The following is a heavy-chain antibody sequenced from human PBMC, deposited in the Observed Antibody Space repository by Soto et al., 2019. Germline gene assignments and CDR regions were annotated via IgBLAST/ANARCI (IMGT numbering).Heavy chain of an antibody. CDR2: INHSGST. D-gene: IGHD2-2*01. J-gene: IGHJ4*02. CDR3: ARVGVVVPAAASGDFDY. CDR1: GGSFSGYY. V-gene: IGHV4-34*01. Sequence: PSETLSLTCAVYGGSFSGYYWSWIRQPPGKALEWIGEINHSGSTNYNPCLKSRVTISVDTSKNQFSLKLSSVTAADTAVYYCARVGVVVPAAASGDFDYWGQGTLVTVSS.